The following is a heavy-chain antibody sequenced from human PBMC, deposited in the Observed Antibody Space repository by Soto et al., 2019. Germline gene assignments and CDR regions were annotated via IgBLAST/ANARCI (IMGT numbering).Heavy chain of an antibody. V-gene: IGHV4-31*03. CDR1: GDSIHNCDCY. D-gene: IGHD4-17*01. CDR2: IYYSGTT. CDR3: AREKEDDSGDYNAFDI. J-gene: IGHJ3*02. Sequence: QVQLQESGPGLVKPSQTLSLTCTVSGDSIHNCDCYWRWLRQLPGKGLEWIGYIYYSGTTYYNPSLKSRVPMSVDTSKNQFSLNLTSVTAADTAVYYCAREKEDDSGDYNAFDIWGQGTVVTVSS.